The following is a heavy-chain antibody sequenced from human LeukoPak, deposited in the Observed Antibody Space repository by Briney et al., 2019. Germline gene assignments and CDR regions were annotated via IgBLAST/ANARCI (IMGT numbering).Heavy chain of an antibody. D-gene: IGHD5-12*01. CDR3: ASQVTTSTYYYYGMDV. J-gene: IGHJ6*02. CDR2: ISSSSSYI. V-gene: IGHV3-21*01. CDR1: GFTFSSYS. Sequence: GGSLRLSCAASGFTFSSYSMNWVRQAPGKGLEWVSSISSSSSYIYYADSVKGRFTISRDNAKNSLYLQMNSLRAEDTAVYYCASQVTTSTYYYYGMDVWGQGTTVTVSS.